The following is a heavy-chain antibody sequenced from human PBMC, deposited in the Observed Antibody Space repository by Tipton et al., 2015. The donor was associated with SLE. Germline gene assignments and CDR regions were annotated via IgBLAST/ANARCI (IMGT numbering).Heavy chain of an antibody. V-gene: IGHV4-61*02. J-gene: IGHJ5*02. CDR1: GGSISSGSYY. Sequence: TLSLTCTVSGGSISSGSYYWSWIRQPAGKGLEWIGRIYTSGSTNYNPSLKSRVTISVDTSKNQFSLKLSSVTAADTAVYYCAGERRIGYDSRGYYSNPWGQGTLVTVSS. CDR2: IYTSGST. D-gene: IGHD3-22*01. CDR3: AGERRIGYDSRGYYSNP.